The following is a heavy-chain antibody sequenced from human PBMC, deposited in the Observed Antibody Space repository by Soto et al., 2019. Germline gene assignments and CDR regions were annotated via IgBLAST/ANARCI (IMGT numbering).Heavy chain of an antibody. CDR1: GFTFSSYP. J-gene: IGHJ6*03. CDR3: TRDAYYDFWSGYSGYYYYYMDV. CDR2: ISGGGGST. D-gene: IGHD3-3*01. V-gene: IGHV3-23*01. Sequence: HPGGSLSLSCAASGFTFSSYPMSWVHQAPGEGLEWVSGISGGGGSTSYADSVKGRFTISRDNAKNALYLQMNSLRAEDTAVYYCTRDAYYDFWSGYSGYYYYYMDVWGKGTTVTVSS.